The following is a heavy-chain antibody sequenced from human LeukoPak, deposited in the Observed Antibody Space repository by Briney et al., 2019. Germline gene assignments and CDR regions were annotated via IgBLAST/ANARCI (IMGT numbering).Heavy chain of an antibody. CDR1: GFTFSNAW. D-gene: IGHD6-19*01. CDR3: TTEIAVAWYFDY. Sequence: GGSLRLSCAASGFTFSNAWMSWVRQAPGKGLEWVGRIKSKTDGGTTDYAAPVKGRFTISRDDSKNTLYLQMNSLKTEDTAVYYCTTEIAVAWYFDYWGQGTLVTVSS. V-gene: IGHV3-15*01. J-gene: IGHJ4*02. CDR2: IKSKTDGGTT.